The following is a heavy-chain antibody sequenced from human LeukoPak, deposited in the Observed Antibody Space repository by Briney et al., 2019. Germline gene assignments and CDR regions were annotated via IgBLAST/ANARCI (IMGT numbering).Heavy chain of an antibody. D-gene: IGHD6-19*01. Sequence: SETLSLTCTVSGGSISGYYWNWIRQPAGKGLEWIGRMHTSGSTNHNPSLKSRITTTVDRSKNQFSLKLSSVTAADTAVYYCVRDSGSGWYDYWGQGTLVTVSS. V-gene: IGHV4-4*07. CDR3: VRDSGSGWYDY. CDR2: MHTSGST. J-gene: IGHJ4*02. CDR1: GGSISGYY.